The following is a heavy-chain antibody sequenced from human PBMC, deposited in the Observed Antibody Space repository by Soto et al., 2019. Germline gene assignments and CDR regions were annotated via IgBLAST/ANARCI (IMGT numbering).Heavy chain of an antibody. D-gene: IGHD3-3*01. J-gene: IGHJ6*03. CDR2: ISAYNGNT. V-gene: IGHV1-18*01. Sequence: ASVKVSCKASGYTNTSYGIHWVRQTTGQRPEWMGWISAYNGNTNYAQKLQGRVTMTTDTSTSTAYMELRSLRSDDTAVYYCARDRSPTYYDFWSGYMDVWGKGTTVTVSS. CDR3: ARDRSPTYYDFWSGYMDV. CDR1: GYTNTSYG.